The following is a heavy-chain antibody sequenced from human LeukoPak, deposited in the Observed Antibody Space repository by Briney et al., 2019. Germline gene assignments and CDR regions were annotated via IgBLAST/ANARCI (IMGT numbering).Heavy chain of an antibody. D-gene: IGHD6-19*01. J-gene: IGHJ4*02. CDR1: GLSFSGHA. V-gene: IGHV3-30-3*01. Sequence: PGGSLRLSCTVSGLSFSGHAVHWVRQAPGKGLEWLAVASSDGSSKYYAESVKGRFTISGDTFMNTAYLHMSTLGAGDTALCFCVRGKDRGSGNDFTLGYWGQGTPVIVSS. CDR3: VRGKDRGSGNDFTLGY. CDR2: ASSDGSSK.